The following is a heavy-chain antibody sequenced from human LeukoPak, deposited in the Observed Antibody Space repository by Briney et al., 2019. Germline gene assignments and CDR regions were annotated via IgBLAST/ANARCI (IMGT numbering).Heavy chain of an antibody. V-gene: IGHV3-30-3*01. CDR1: GFTFSSYA. J-gene: IGHJ4*02. CDR3: AREGSSVSYLFDY. Sequence: GGSLRLSCAASGFTFSSYAMHWVRQAPGKGLEWVAVISYDGSNKYYADSVKGRFTISRDNSKNTLYLQMNSLRAEDTAVYYCAREGSSVSYLFDYWGQGTLVTVSS. D-gene: IGHD1-26*01. CDR2: ISYDGSNK.